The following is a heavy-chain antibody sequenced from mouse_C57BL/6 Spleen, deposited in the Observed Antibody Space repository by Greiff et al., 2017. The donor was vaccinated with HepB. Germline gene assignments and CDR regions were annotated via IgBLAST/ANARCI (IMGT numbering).Heavy chain of an antibody. V-gene: IGHV10-3*01. Sequence: EVQLVESGGGLVQPKGSLKLSCAASGFTFNTYAMHWVRQAPGKGLEWVARIRSKSSNYATYYADTEKDRVTIYRDDEQSMLYLKRNNMKTEDTAMYYCVRDRGITTVVAISPDLAYWGQGTLVTVSA. J-gene: IGHJ3*01. CDR2: IRSKSSNYAT. CDR1: GFTFNTYA. CDR3: VRDRGITTVVAISPDLAY. D-gene: IGHD1-1*01.